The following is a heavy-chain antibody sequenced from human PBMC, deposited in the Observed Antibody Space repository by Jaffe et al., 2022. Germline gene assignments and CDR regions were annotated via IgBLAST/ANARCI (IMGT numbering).Heavy chain of an antibody. V-gene: IGHV3-43D*04. CDR3: AKPVLRYYYYYMDV. CDR2: ISWDGGST. J-gene: IGHJ6*03. Sequence: EVQLVESGGVVVQPGGSLRLSCAASGFTFDDYAMHWVRQAPGKGLEWVSLISWDGGSTYYADSVKGRFTISRDNSKNSLYLQMNSLRAEDTALYYCAKPVLRYYYYYMDVWGKGTTVTVSS. CDR1: GFTFDDYA.